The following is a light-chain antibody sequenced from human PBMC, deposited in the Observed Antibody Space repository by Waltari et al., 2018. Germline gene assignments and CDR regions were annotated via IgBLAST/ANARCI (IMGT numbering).Light chain of an antibody. CDR3: SSYAGSDIYV. CDR1: SSDVGSYNH. J-gene: IGLJ1*01. CDR2: EVS. Sequence: QSALRQPPSASGSPGQSVTIPCTGTSSDVGSYNHVPWYQQHPGTAPKVMIYEVSKRPSGVPDRFSGSKSANTASLTVSGLQAEDEADYYCSSYAGSDIYVFGTGTKVTVL. V-gene: IGLV2-8*01.